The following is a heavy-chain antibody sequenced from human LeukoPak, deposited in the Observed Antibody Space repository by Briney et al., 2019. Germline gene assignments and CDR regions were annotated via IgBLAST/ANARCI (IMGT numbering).Heavy chain of an antibody. CDR3: ATGSSSGYYYLNDAFDI. CDR1: GGSFSGYY. CDR2: INHSGST. D-gene: IGHD3-22*01. J-gene: IGHJ3*02. Sequence: SETLSLTCAVYGGSFSGYYWSWIRQPPGKGLEWIGEINHSGSTNYNPSLKSRVTISVDTSKNQFSLKLSSVTAADTAVYYCATGSSSGYYYLNDAFDIWGQGAMVTVSS. V-gene: IGHV4-34*01.